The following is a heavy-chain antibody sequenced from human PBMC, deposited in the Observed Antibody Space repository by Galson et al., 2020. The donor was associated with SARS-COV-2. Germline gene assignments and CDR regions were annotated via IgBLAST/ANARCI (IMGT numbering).Heavy chain of an antibody. J-gene: IGHJ4*02. CDR3: AMGFIGGPFDC. CDR2: VKRIGDST. CDR1: GITFDDYG. D-gene: IGHD2-15*01. V-gene: IGHV3-20*04. Sequence: GGSLILSCVDPGITFDDYGMSWVREVPGTGLACASGVKRIGDSTDQVDSVKDRFTISRDNAKNSLYLQMNSLRAEETALYYCAMGFIGGPFDCWGQGTLVNVSS.